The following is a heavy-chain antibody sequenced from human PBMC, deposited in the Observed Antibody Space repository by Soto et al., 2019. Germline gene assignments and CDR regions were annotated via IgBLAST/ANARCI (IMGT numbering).Heavy chain of an antibody. CDR3: ARDKPTIFGVDYFDY. Sequence: SETLSLTCTVSGGSISSYYWSWIRQPPGKGLEWIGYIYYSGSTNYNPSLKSRVTISVDTSKNQFSLKLSSVTAADTAVYYCARDKPTIFGVDYFDYWGQGTLVTVS. V-gene: IGHV4-59*01. CDR2: IYYSGST. D-gene: IGHD3-3*01. CDR1: GGSISSYY. J-gene: IGHJ4*02.